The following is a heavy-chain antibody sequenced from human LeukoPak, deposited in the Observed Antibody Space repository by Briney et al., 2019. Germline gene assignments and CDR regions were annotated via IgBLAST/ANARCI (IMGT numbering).Heavy chain of an antibody. D-gene: IGHD3-10*01. V-gene: IGHV4-39*07. CDR1: GGSISSSTYY. J-gene: IGHJ6*03. CDR3: ARAVGSGSFQTYYYYMDV. CDR2: INYSGST. Sequence: SETLSLTCTVSGGSISSSTYYWGWIRQPPGKGLEWIGTINYSGSTFYNPSLKSRVTISVDTSKNQFSLMLNSVTAADTAVYYCARAVGSGSFQTYYYYMDVWGKGTTVTISS.